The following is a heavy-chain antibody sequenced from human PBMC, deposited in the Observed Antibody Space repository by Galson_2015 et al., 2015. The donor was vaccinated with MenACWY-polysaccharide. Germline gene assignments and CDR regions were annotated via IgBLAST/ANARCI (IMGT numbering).Heavy chain of an antibody. D-gene: IGHD1-26*01. CDR3: ARVLKGLVGATPDD. J-gene: IGHJ4*02. V-gene: IGHV3-48*02. CDR2: ISSGGTI. Sequence: SLRLSCAASGFTFSSYSMNWVRQAPGKGLEWVSYISSGGTIYYADSVKGRVTISRDNAKNSLYLQMNSLRDDDTAVYYCARVLKGLVGATPDDWGQGTLLTVSS. CDR1: GFTFSSYS.